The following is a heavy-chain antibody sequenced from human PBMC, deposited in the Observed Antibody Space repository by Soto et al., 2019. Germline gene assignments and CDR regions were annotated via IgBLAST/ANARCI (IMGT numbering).Heavy chain of an antibody. CDR2: INPSGGST. V-gene: IGHV1-46*01. CDR1: GYTFTSYY. CDR3: ARDEGGYSSSWYHFDY. Sequence: ASVKVSCKASGYTFTSYYMHWVRQAPGQGLEWMGIINPSGGSTSYAQKFQGRVTMTRDTSTSTVYMELSSLRSEDTAVYYCARDEGGYSSSWYHFDYWGQGTLVTVSS. J-gene: IGHJ4*02. D-gene: IGHD6-13*01.